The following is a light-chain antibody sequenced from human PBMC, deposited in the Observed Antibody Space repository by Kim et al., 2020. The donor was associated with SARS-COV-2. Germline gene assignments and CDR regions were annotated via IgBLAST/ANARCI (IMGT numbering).Light chain of an antibody. Sequence: SPGERATPSCRASERVSSGYIAWDQQRPGPAPRVLIYGASSRATVIPDRCSGSGSVTDFTLTISRLGPEDFSVYYSQKYGSSPLTFGGGTKVEIK. J-gene: IGKJ4*01. V-gene: IGKV3-20*01. CDR3: QKYGSSPLT. CDR2: GAS. CDR1: ERVSSGY.